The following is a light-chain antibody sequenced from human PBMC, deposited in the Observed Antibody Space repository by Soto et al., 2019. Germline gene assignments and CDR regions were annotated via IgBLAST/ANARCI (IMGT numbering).Light chain of an antibody. Sequence: DIQMTQSPSAMSASVGDRVTIACLSSQGISNSLVWFQQKPGIVPTRLIYAASSLQSGVPSRFSGSGSGTEFTLTISSLQPEDFATYYCLQHNTYPLAFGQGTKVDIK. V-gene: IGKV1-17*03. CDR1: QGISNS. J-gene: IGKJ1*01. CDR3: LQHNTYPLA. CDR2: AAS.